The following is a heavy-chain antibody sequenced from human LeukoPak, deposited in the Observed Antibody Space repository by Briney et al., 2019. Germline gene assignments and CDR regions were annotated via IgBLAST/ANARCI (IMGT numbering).Heavy chain of an antibody. CDR2: IYHSGST. CDR3: ARGPPPDFDY. J-gene: IGHJ4*02. CDR1: GGSITSGGYS. V-gene: IGHV4-30-2*05. Sequence: PSQTLSLTCAVSGGSITSGGYSWSWIRQPPGKGLEWIGYIYHSGSTYYNPSLKSRVSILGDTSKNQFSLELSSVTAADTAVYYCARGPPPDFDYWGRGTLVTVSS.